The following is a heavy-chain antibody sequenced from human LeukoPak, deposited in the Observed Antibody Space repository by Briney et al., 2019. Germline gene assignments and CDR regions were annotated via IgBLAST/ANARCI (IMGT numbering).Heavy chain of an antibody. CDR1: GFPFSSYS. J-gene: IGHJ4*02. Sequence: GGSLRLSCAASGFPFSSYSMNWVRQAPGKGLEWVSYISASGSNIYYLDSVKGRFTVSRDNAMNSLFLQMDRPRSEDTAVYYCVRVKGTYFDFWGQGTLVTVSS. CDR3: VRVKGTYFDF. D-gene: IGHD1-1*01. V-gene: IGHV3-48*01. CDR2: ISASGSNI.